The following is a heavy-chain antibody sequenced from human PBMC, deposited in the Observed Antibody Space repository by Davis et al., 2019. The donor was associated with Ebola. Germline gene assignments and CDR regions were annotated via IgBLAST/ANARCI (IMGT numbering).Heavy chain of an antibody. CDR3: ARDPTHNIVVVTATHQDAFDI. CDR2: IKQDGSEK. CDR1: GFTFSSYW. V-gene: IGHV3-7*03. D-gene: IGHD2-21*02. Sequence: GESLKISCAASGFTFSSYWMSWVRQAPGKGLEWVANIKQDGSEKYYVDSVKGRFTISRDNAKNSLYLQMNSLRAEDTAVYYCARDPTHNIVVVTATHQDAFDIWGQGTMVTVSS. J-gene: IGHJ3*02.